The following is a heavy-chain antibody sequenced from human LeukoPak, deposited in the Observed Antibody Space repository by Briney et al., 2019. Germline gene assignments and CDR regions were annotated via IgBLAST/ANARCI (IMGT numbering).Heavy chain of an antibody. V-gene: IGHV3-30*18. CDR1: GFTFSSYG. J-gene: IGHJ4*02. D-gene: IGHD4-17*01. CDR3: AKDHGGLYGATLPDY. Sequence: PGRSLSLSCAASGFTFSSYGMHWVRQAPGKGLEWVAVISYDGSNKYYADSVKGRFTISRDNSKNTLYLQMNSLRAEDTAVYYCAKDHGGLYGATLPDYWGQGTLVTVSS. CDR2: ISYDGSNK.